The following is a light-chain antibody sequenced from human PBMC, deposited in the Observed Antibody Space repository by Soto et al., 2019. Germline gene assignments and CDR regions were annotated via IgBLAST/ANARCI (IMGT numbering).Light chain of an antibody. Sequence: QSALTQPRSVSGSPGHSVTISCTGTSSDVGGYSYVSWYQQHPGKAPKLMISDVSKRPSGVPDRFSGSKFGNTASLTISVLQAEDEADYYCCSYAGAFTYVFGSGTKVTVL. CDR1: SSDVGGYSY. J-gene: IGLJ1*01. CDR3: CSYAGAFTYV. V-gene: IGLV2-11*01. CDR2: DVS.